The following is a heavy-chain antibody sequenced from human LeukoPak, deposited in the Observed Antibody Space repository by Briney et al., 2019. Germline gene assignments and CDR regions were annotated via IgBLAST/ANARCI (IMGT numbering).Heavy chain of an antibody. D-gene: IGHD5-24*01. CDR1: GFTFSSYA. Sequence: GGSLRLSCAASGFTFSSYAMSWVRQAPGKGLEWVSVISGSGAGTYYADSVKGRFTISRDNSKNTLYLQMNSLRAEDTAVYYCAKDLSSGGYMGYYFDSWGQGTLVTVSS. CDR3: AKDLSSGGYMGYYFDS. J-gene: IGHJ4*02. CDR2: ISGSGAGT. V-gene: IGHV3-23*01.